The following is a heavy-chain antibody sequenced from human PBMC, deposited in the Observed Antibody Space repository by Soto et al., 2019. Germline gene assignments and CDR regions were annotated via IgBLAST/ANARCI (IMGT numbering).Heavy chain of an antibody. V-gene: IGHV3-30-3*01. Sequence: WGSLRLSCAASGFTFISYAIHFFRQSPCKGLEWVAVISYDGSNKYYADSVKGRFTISRDNSKNTLYLQMNSLRAEDTAVYYCARDMSKDYYDSSGYRYWGQGTLVTVSS. D-gene: IGHD3-22*01. J-gene: IGHJ4*02. CDR2: ISYDGSNK. CDR1: GFTFISYA. CDR3: ARDMSKDYYDSSGYRY.